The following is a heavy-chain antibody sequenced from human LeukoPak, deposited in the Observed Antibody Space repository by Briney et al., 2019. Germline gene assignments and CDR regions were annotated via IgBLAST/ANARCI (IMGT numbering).Heavy chain of an antibody. CDR3: ASRGDSGYVAPNI. Sequence: SETLSLTCAVYGGSFSGYYWSWIRQPPGKGLEWIGEINHSGSTNYNPSLKSRVTISVDTSKNQFSLKLSSVTAADTAVYYCASRGDSGYVAPNIWGQGTLVTVSS. CDR1: GGSFSGYY. J-gene: IGHJ4*02. D-gene: IGHD5-12*01. V-gene: IGHV4-34*01. CDR2: INHSGST.